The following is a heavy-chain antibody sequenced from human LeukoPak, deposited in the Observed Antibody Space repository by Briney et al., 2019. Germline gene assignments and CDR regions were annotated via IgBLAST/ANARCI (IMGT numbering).Heavy chain of an antibody. CDR2: IYHSGST. D-gene: IGHD6-13*01. CDR3: AREDSSSWYGRAFDI. Sequence: PSQTLSLTCAVSGGSISSGGYSWSWIRQPPGKGLEWIGYIYHSGSTYYNPSLKSRVTISVDRSKNQFSLKLSSVTAADTAVYYCAREDSSSWYGRAFDIRGQGTMVTVSS. CDR1: GGSISSGGYS. V-gene: IGHV4-30-2*01. J-gene: IGHJ3*02.